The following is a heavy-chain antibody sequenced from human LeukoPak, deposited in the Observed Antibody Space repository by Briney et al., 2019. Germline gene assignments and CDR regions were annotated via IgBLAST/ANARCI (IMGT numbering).Heavy chain of an antibody. V-gene: IGHV3-7*03. D-gene: IGHD3-10*01. CDR1: GFTFSSYW. CDR3: AKSGHVLDWFDP. J-gene: IGHJ5*02. CDR2: IKQDGSEK. Sequence: GGSLRLSCAASGFTFSSYWMSWVRQAPGKGLEWVANIKQDGSEKYYVDSVKGRFTISRDNSKNTLYLQMNSLRAEDTAVYYCAKSGHVLDWFDPWGQGTLVTVSS.